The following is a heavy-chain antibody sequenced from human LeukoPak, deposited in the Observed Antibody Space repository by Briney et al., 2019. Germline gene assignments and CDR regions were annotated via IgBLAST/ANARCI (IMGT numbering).Heavy chain of an antibody. Sequence: GGSLRLSCAASEVTVTSNYLSWVRQAPGRGLQWVSLIYPGGDIHYADSVKGRFIISRDNSKNTLSLQMNSLTADDTAVYYCVRGPRYYDDSGFHYGVFDIWGQGTVVTVSS. V-gene: IGHV3-53*01. J-gene: IGHJ3*02. CDR3: VRGPRYYDDSGFHYGVFDI. CDR1: EVTVTSNY. D-gene: IGHD3-22*01. CDR2: IYPGGDI.